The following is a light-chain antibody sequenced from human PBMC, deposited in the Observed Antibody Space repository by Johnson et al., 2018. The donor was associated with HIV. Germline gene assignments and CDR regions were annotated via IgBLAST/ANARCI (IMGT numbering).Light chain of an antibody. CDR3: GTWDSSLSAGV. Sequence: QSVLTQPPSVSAAPGQKVTISCSGGTSNIGNNYVSWYQHLPVTAPKLLIYENNKRPSGIPDRFSGAKSGTSATLAITGLQTGDEGDYYCGTWDSSLSAGVFGTGTKVTVL. CDR2: ENN. CDR1: TSNIGNNY. J-gene: IGLJ1*01. V-gene: IGLV1-51*02.